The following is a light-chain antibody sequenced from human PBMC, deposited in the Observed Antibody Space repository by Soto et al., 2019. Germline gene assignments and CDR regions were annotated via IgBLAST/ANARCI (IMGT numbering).Light chain of an antibody. J-gene: IGLJ2*01. CDR1: STDVGGYNY. CDR2: EVT. CDR3: SPYSGNSRMV. V-gene: IGLV2-8*01. Sequence: QSALTQPPSASGSPGQSVTISCTGTSTDVGGYNYVCWYQQNPGKAPKLIIYEVTKRPSGVPDRFSGSKSGNTASLTVSGLQAEEEADYYCSPYSGNSRMVFGGGTHLTVL.